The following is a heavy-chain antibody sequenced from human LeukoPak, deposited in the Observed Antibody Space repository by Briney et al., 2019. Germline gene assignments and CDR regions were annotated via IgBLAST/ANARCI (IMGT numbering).Heavy chain of an antibody. CDR1: GGSFSGYY. CDR2: INHSGST. J-gene: IGHJ4*02. CDR3: ARERATETSSPLDY. D-gene: IGHD1-1*01. Sequence: PSETLSLACAVFGGSFSGYYWSWIRQPPGKGLEWIGEINHSGSTNYNPSLKSRVTMSVDTSKNQFSLKLSSVTAADTAVYYYARERATETSSPLDYWGQGTLVTVSS. V-gene: IGHV4-34*01.